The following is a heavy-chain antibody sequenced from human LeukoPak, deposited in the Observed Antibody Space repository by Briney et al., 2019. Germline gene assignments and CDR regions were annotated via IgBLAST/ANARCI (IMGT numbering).Heavy chain of an antibody. J-gene: IGHJ4*02. Sequence: GGSLRLSCAASGFTFSSHAMSWVRQAPGKGLELVSVISGSGSSTCYADSVKGRFTTSRDNSKNTLYLQMNSLRAEDTAVYYCARVSQAADAVDYWGQGTLVTVSS. D-gene: IGHD6-13*01. V-gene: IGHV3-23*01. CDR1: GFTFSSHA. CDR2: ISGSGSST. CDR3: ARVSQAADAVDY.